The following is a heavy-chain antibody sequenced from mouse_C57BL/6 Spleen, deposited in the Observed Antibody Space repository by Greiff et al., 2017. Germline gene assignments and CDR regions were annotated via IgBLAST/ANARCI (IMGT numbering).Heavy chain of an antibody. CDR2: IHPNSGST. J-gene: IGHJ2*01. D-gene: IGHD1-1*01. V-gene: IGHV1-64*01. CDR1: GYTFTSYW. CDR3: ASSPYYYDSRLDY. Sequence: VQLQQPGAELVKPGASVKLSCKASGYTFTSYWMHWVKQRPGQGLEWIGMIHPNSGSTNYNEKFKSKATLTVDKSSSTAYMQLSSLTSEDSAVYYCASSPYYYDSRLDYWGQGTTLTVSS.